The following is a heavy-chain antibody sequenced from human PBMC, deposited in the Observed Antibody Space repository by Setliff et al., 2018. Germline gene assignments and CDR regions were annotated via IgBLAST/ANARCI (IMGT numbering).Heavy chain of an antibody. CDR1: GFTFSGSA. CDR2: IRSKADSYAT. D-gene: IGHD4-17*01. CDR3: AITMTTGVDFFDY. Sequence: GGSLRLSCAASGFTFSGSAVYWVRQASGRGLEWVGRIRSKADSYATAYAASVKARFTISRNDSKNTAYLQVNSLKTEDTAVYYCAITMTTGVDFFDYWGQGTLVTVSS. J-gene: IGHJ4*02. V-gene: IGHV3-73*01.